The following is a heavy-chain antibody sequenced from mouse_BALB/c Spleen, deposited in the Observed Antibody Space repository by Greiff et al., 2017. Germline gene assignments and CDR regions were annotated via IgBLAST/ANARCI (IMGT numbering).Heavy chain of an antibody. CDR2: IDPSDSYT. J-gene: IGHJ3*01. CDR3: ARAPYYDYDGGAY. V-gene: IGHV1-69*02. CDR1: GYTFTSYW. D-gene: IGHD2-4*01. Sequence: QVQLQQPGAELVKPGASVKLSCKASGYTFTSYWMHWVKQRPGQGLEWIGEIDPSDSYTNYNQKFKGKATLTVDKSSSTAYMQLSSLTSEDSAVYYCARAPYYDYDGGAYWGQGTLVTVSA.